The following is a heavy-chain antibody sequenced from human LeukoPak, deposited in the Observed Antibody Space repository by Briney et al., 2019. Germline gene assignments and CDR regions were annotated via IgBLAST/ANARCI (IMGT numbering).Heavy chain of an antibody. J-gene: IGHJ4*02. V-gene: IGHV3-23*01. CDR2: ISVSGSRT. Sequence: GGSLRLSCAASGFTLSSYAMSWVRQAPGKGLEWVSGISVSGSRTYYADSVKGRFTISRDNYKNTLYLQMNSLRAEDTAVYYCAKLVYDSSSGYWGQGALVTVSS. CDR1: GFTLSSYA. D-gene: IGHD6-6*01. CDR3: AKLVYDSSSGY.